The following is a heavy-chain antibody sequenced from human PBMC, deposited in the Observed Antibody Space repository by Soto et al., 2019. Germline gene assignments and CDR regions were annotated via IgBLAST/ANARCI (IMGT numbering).Heavy chain of an antibody. CDR1: GGTFSSYA. CDR2: IIPIFGTA. J-gene: IGHJ4*02. D-gene: IGHD2-15*01. Sequence: SVKVSCKASGGTFSSYAMSWVRQAPGQGLEWMGGIIPIFGTANYAQKFQGRVTITADKSTSTAYMELSSLRSEDTAVYYCARVWSYCSGGSCYPPGYWGQGTLVTVSS. CDR3: ARVWSYCSGGSCYPPGY. V-gene: IGHV1-69*06.